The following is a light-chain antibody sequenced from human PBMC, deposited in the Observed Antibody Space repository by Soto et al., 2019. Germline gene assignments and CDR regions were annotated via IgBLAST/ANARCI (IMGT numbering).Light chain of an antibody. J-gene: IGKJ1*01. CDR1: QSVSSN. Sequence: EIVMTQSPATLSVSPGERATLSCRASQSVSSNLAWYQQKPGQAPRLLIYGASTRANGIPARFSGSGSGTEFTLTISSLQSEDIAVYYCQQYNNWPRTFGQGTKVEIK. CDR3: QQYNNWPRT. V-gene: IGKV3-15*01. CDR2: GAS.